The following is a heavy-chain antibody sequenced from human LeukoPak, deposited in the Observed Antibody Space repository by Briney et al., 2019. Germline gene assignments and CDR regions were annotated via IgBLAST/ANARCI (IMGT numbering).Heavy chain of an antibody. D-gene: IGHD6-13*01. J-gene: IGHJ4*02. Sequence: GGSLRLSCAASGFTFSSYEMNWVRQAPGKGLEWVSYISSSGSTIYYADSVKGRFTISRDNAKNSLYLQMNSLRAKDTAVYYCARGLAAAGTAFDYWGQGTLVTVSS. CDR1: GFTFSSYE. V-gene: IGHV3-48*03. CDR3: ARGLAAAGTAFDY. CDR2: ISSSGSTI.